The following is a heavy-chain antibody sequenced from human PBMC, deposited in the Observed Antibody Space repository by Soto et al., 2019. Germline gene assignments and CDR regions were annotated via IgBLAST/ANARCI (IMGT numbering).Heavy chain of an antibody. J-gene: IGHJ6*02. D-gene: IGHD6-13*01. CDR1: GYTFTAFS. CDR2: INGGSGHP. Sequence: GASVKVSCKASGYTFTAFSVHWVRQAPGQGLEWMGWINGGSGHPRYSQKFQDRVTFTRDTSTSTVYMEMNSLTAEDTAVYYCAKDQGSSTRGDYYHYVLDFSGQGSTVTVSS. CDR3: AKDQGSSTRGDYYHYVLDF. V-gene: IGHV1-3*01.